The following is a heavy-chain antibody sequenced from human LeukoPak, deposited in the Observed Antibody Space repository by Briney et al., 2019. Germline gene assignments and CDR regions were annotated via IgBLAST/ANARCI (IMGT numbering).Heavy chain of an antibody. CDR3: ARDLRYCSGGSCYYYFDY. Sequence: GKSLRLSCAASGFTFRSYGMHWVRQATGKGLEWVAVIWYDGSNKYYADSVKGRFTISRDNSKDTLYLQMSSLRAEDTAVYYCARDLRYCSGGSCYYYFDYWGQGTLVTVSS. D-gene: IGHD2-15*01. J-gene: IGHJ4*02. CDR2: IWYDGSNK. V-gene: IGHV3-33*01. CDR1: GFTFRSYG.